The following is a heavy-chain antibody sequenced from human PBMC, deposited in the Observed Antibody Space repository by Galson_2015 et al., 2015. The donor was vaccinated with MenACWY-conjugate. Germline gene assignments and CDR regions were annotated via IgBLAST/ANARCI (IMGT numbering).Heavy chain of an antibody. V-gene: IGHV3-23*01. CDR3: AKDMGYSYGYGDY. D-gene: IGHD5-18*01. Sequence: SLRLSCAASGFTFSSYAMSWVRQAPGKGLEWVSAISGSGGSTYYADSVKGRFTISRDNSKNTLYLQMNSLRAEDTAVYYCAKDMGYSYGYGDYWGQGTLVTVSS. J-gene: IGHJ4*02. CDR1: GFTFSSYA. CDR2: ISGSGGST.